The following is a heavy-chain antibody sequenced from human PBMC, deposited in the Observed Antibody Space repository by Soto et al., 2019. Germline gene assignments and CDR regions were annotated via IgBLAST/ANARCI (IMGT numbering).Heavy chain of an antibody. Sequence: QVQLVESVGGLVKPGGSLRLSCAASGFAFSDPYMSWIRQAPGKGLEWISYISSSGSTIYYADSVKGRFTISRDNAKKSLYLQMDSLTADDTAVYYCARGGASVTTPFDYWGQGTQVTVSS. CDR2: ISSSGSTI. V-gene: IGHV3-11*01. CDR3: ARGGASVTTPFDY. CDR1: GFAFSDPY. D-gene: IGHD4-17*01. J-gene: IGHJ4*02.